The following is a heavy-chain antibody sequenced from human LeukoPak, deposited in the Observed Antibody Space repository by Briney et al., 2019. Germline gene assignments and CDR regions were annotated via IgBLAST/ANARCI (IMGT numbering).Heavy chain of an antibody. CDR1: GGSISGNNYY. Sequence: KPSETLSLTCTVSGGSISGNNYYWGWIRQPPGKGLEWIGSIYYSGSTYYNPSLKSRVTIAVDTSKNQFSLKLSSVTAADTAVYYCAKIEWEQRGWFDPWGQGTLVTVSS. CDR2: IYYSGST. V-gene: IGHV4-39*07. CDR3: AKIEWEQRGWFDP. J-gene: IGHJ5*02. D-gene: IGHD1-26*01.